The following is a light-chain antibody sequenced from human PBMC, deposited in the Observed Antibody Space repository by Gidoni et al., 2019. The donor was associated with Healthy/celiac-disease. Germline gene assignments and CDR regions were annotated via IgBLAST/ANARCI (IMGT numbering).Light chain of an antibody. CDR1: QSIGSS. V-gene: IGKV6D-21*02. J-gene: IGKJ1*01. CDR2: YAS. CDR3: HQSGSLPWT. Sequence: EVVLTQSPDFQAVTPKEKVTITCRASQSIGSSLHWYQQKPDQSPKLLIKYASQSNSGVPSRFSGSGSGTDFTITISSLESEDAAAYYCHQSGSLPWTFXHXTKVEIK.